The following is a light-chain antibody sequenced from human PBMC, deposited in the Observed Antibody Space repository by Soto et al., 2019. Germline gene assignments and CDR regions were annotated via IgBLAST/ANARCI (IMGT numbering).Light chain of an antibody. J-gene: IGKJ5*01. CDR3: QQYYNWPRT. V-gene: IGKV1-5*01. CDR2: DAS. Sequence: DIQMTQSPSTLSASVGARVTITCRASQSISSWLAWYQQKPGKAPKLLIYDASSLESGVPSRFSGSGSGTELTITINSLQAEDSEVYYCQQYYNWPRTFGQGTRLEIK. CDR1: QSISSW.